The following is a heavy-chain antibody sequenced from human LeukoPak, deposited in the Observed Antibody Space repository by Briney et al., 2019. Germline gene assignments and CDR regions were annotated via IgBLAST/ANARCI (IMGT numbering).Heavy chain of an antibody. CDR2: MNPNSGNT. Sequence: GASVKVSCKASGYTFTSYDINWVRQATGQGLEWMGWMNPNSGNTGYAQKFQGRVTMTRNTSISTAYMELSSLRSEDTAVYYCATNVAAAGFLDYWGQGTLVTVSS. D-gene: IGHD6-13*01. J-gene: IGHJ4*02. CDR1: GYTFTSYD. V-gene: IGHV1-8*01. CDR3: ATNVAAAGFLDY.